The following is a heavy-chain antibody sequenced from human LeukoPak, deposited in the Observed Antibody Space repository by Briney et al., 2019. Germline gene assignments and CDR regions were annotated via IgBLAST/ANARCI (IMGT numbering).Heavy chain of an antibody. CDR3: ARAWSYSTGWYNY. Sequence: GGSLRLSCVTSGFNFSVSRMTWVRQAPGKGLQWVANVNRDGTEKHFLDSVEGRFTISRDNAKNSLYLQMNSLRVEDTAVYYCARAWSYSTGWYNYWGQGTLVTVSS. D-gene: IGHD6-19*01. CDR1: GFNFSVSR. J-gene: IGHJ4*02. CDR2: VNRDGTEK. V-gene: IGHV3-7*04.